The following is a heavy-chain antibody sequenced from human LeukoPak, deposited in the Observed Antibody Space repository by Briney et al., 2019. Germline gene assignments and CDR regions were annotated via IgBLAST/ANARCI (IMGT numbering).Heavy chain of an antibody. V-gene: IGHV3-7*04. CDR1: GFTFSSYW. D-gene: IGHD3-3*01. CDR3: ARVFLFLDYAFDI. CDR2: IKQDGSEK. Sequence: GGSLRLSCAASGFTFSSYWMSWVRQAPGKGLEWVANIKQDGSEKHYVDSVKGRFTISRGNAKNSLYLQMNSLRAEDTAVYYCARVFLFLDYAFDIWGQGTMVTVSS. J-gene: IGHJ3*02.